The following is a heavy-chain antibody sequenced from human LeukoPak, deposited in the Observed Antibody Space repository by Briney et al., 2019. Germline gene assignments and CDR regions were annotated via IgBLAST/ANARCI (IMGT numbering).Heavy chain of an antibody. D-gene: IGHD4-23*01. Sequence: SVKVSCKASGGTFSSYAISWVRQAPGQGLEWMGGIIPIFGTANYAQKFQGRVTITADESTSTAYMELSSLRSEDTAVYYCAREGPLRRYYFDYWGQGTLVTVSS. CDR1: GGTFSSYA. CDR2: IIPIFGTA. J-gene: IGHJ4*02. CDR3: AREGPLRRYYFDY. V-gene: IGHV1-69*13.